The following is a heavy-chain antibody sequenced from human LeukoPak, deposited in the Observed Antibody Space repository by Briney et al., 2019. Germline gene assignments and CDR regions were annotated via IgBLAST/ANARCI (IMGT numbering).Heavy chain of an antibody. CDR1: GGTFSSYA. CDR2: IIPIFGTA. CDR3: ARGAGLGGMDV. Sequence: VASVKVSCKASGGTFSSYAISWVRQAPGQGLEWMGGIIPIFGTANYGQKFQGRVTITTDESTSTAYMELSSLRSEDTAVYYCARGAGLGGMDVWGKGTTVTVSS. V-gene: IGHV1-69*05. J-gene: IGHJ6*03.